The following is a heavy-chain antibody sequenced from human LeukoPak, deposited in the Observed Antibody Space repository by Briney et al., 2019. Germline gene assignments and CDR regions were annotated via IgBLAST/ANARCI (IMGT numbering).Heavy chain of an antibody. V-gene: IGHV3-33*01. D-gene: IGHD3-22*01. CDR1: GFTFSSYG. CDR3: ARTYYYDSSFDY. J-gene: IGHJ4*02. CDR2: IWYDGSNK. Sequence: PGRFLRLSCAASGFTFSSYGMHWVRQAPGKGLEWVAVIWYDGSNKYYADSVKGRFTISRDNSKNTLYLQMNSLRAEDTAVYYCARTYYYDSSFDYWGQGTLVTVSS.